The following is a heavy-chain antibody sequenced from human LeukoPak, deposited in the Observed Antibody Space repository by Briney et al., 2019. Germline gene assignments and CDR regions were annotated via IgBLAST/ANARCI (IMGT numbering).Heavy chain of an antibody. CDR1: GGSISTYY. D-gene: IGHD1-14*01. V-gene: IGHV4-59*01. Sequence: SETLSLTCTVSGGSISTYYWSWIRQPPGKGLEWIGYIYYSGNTNYNPSLKSRATISVDTSKNQCSLKLNSVTAADTAVYYCARGGRYHRDYWGQGTLVTVSS. CDR2: IYYSGNT. J-gene: IGHJ4*02. CDR3: ARGGRYHRDY.